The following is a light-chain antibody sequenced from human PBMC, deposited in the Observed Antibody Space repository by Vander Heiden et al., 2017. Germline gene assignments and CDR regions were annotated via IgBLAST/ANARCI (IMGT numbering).Light chain of an antibody. CDR1: NIGSKS. CDR3: QVWDSSSDWV. V-gene: IGLV3-21*02. Sequence: SYVLTQPPSVSVAPGQTARITCGGNNIGSKSVHWYQQKPGQATVLVVYDDSDWPSGIPERFSGSNSGNTATLTISRVEAGDEADYYCQVWDSSSDWVFGGGTKLNGL. J-gene: IGLJ3*02. CDR2: DDS.